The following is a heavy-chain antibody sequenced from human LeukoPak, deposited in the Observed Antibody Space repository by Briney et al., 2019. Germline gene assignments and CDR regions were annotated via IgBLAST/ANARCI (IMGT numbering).Heavy chain of an antibody. V-gene: IGHV4-34*01. J-gene: IGHJ4*02. CDR2: INHSGST. Sequence: SETLSLTCAVYGGSFSDYYWSWIRQPPGKGLEWIGEINHSGSTNYNPSLKSRVTISVDTSKNQFSLKLSSVTAADTAVYYCATPSEDGDYFDYWGQGTLVTVSS. CDR1: GGSFSDYY. CDR3: ATPSEDGDYFDY. D-gene: IGHD4-17*01.